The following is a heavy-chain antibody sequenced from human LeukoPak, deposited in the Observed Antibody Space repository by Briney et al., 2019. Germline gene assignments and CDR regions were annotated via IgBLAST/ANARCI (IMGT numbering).Heavy chain of an antibody. CDR3: AKVRLLWFGESVDY. D-gene: IGHD3-10*01. J-gene: IGHJ4*02. CDR2: ISGSGGST. V-gene: IGHV3-23*01. Sequence: GRSLRLSCAASGFTFSTYAMSWVRQAPGKGLEWVSGISGSGGSTYYADSVKGRFTISRDNSKNTLYLQMNSLRAEDTAVYYCAKVRLLWFGESVDYWGQGTLVTVSS. CDR1: GFTFSTYA.